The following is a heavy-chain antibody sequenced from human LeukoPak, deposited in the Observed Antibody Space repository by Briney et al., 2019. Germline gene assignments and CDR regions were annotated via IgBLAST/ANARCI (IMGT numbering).Heavy chain of an antibody. CDR3: ARDWREGATPSPFDY. J-gene: IGHJ4*02. CDR1: GFTFSSYG. V-gene: IGHV3-33*01. Sequence: PGGSLRLSCAASGFTFSSYGMHWVRQAPGKGLEWVAVIWYDGSNKYYADSVKGRFTISRDNSKNTLYLQMNSLRAEDTAVYYCARDWREGATPSPFDYWGQGTLVTVSS. D-gene: IGHD1-26*01. CDR2: IWYDGSNK.